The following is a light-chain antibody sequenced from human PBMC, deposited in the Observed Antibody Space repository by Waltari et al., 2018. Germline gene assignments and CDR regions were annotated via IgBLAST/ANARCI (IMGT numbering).Light chain of an antibody. Sequence: EIVMTQSPVTLSVSLGERATLSCRASQSVSSDLAWYQQKPGQAPRPLICDASPRAAGLAARFSASGSGTEFTLTLSSLQPEDFAVYYCQQYKYWPPLTFGGGTKVEIK. CDR2: DAS. J-gene: IGKJ4*01. CDR3: QQYKYWPPLT. CDR1: QSVSSD. V-gene: IGKV3-15*01.